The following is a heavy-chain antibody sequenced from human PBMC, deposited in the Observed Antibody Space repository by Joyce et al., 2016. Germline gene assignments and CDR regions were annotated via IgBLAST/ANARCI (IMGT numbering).Heavy chain of an antibody. CDR3: ARLYSGNSVDY. V-gene: IGHV4-39*01. CDR2: ISYSGKT. D-gene: IGHD4-23*01. J-gene: IGHJ4*02. CDR1: GGSMSSISFY. Sequence: QLHLQESGPGLVKPSETLSLTCTVSGGSMSSISFYGGWIRQPLGKGLEWIGSISYSGKTYYNPSHKRRVTTSIDTSKNQFSLDLTSVTAADTAVYYCARLYSGNSVDYWGQGTLVTVSS.